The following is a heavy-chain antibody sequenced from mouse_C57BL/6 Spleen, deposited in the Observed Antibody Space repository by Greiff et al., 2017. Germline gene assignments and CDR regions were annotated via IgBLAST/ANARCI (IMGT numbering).Heavy chain of an antibody. Sequence: VQLQQSGPELVKPGASVKISCKASGYAFSSSWMNWVKQRPGKGLEWIGRIYPGDGDTNYNGKFKGKATLTADKSSSTAYMQLSSLTSEDSAVYFCAREKDGSSPYYAMDDWGQGTSVTVSS. CDR3: AREKDGSSPYYAMDD. CDR2: IYPGDGDT. V-gene: IGHV1-82*01. CDR1: GYAFSSSW. D-gene: IGHD1-1*01. J-gene: IGHJ4*01.